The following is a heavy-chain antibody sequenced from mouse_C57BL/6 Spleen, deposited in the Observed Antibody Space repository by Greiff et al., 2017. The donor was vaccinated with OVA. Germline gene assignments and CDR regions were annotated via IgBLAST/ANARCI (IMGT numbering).Heavy chain of an antibody. D-gene: IGHD1-1*01. Sequence: QVHVKQSGAELVRPGASVTLSCKASGYTFTDYEMHWVKQTPVYGLEWIGAIDPETGGTAYNQKFKGKAILTADKSSSTAYMELRSLTSEDSAVYYCTRWYYGSSYGWFAYWGQGTLVTVSA. J-gene: IGHJ3*01. V-gene: IGHV1-15*01. CDR3: TRWYYGSSYGWFAY. CDR2: IDPETGGT. CDR1: GYTFTDYE.